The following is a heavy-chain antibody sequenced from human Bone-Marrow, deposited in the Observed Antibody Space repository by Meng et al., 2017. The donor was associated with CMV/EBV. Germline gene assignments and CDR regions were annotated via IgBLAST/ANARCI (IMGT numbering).Heavy chain of an antibody. D-gene: IGHD6-19*01. J-gene: IGHJ4*02. Sequence: ESLKISCAASGFTFSSYSMNWVRQAPGKGLEWIGEINHSGSTNYNPSLKSRVTISVDTSKNQFSLKLSSVTAADTAVYYCATTVAGDYFDYWGQGTLVTVSS. CDR1: GFTFSSYS. V-gene: IGHV4-34*08. CDR2: INHSGST. CDR3: ATTVAGDYFDY.